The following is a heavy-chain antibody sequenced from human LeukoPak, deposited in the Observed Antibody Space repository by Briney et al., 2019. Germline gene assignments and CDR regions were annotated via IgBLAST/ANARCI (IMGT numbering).Heavy chain of an antibody. Sequence: PGGSLRLSCVASGFTFSSYWMSWVRQAPGKGLEWVANIKHDGSEKYYVDSVKGRFTISRDNAKNSLYLQMNSLRAEDTAVYYCARDQRRGYCSGGSCPYFDYWGQGTLVTVSS. CDR3: ARDQRRGYCSGGSCPYFDY. J-gene: IGHJ4*02. CDR1: GFTFSSYW. V-gene: IGHV3-7*05. CDR2: IKHDGSEK. D-gene: IGHD2-15*01.